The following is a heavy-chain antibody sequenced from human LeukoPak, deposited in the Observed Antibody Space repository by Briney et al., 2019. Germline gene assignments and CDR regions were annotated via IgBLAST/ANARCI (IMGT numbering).Heavy chain of an antibody. V-gene: IGHV3-11*04. CDR2: ISSSGSTI. Sequence: GGSLRLSCAASGFTFSDYYMSWIRQAPEKGLEWVSYISSSGSTIYYADSVKGRFTISRDNAKNSLYLQMNSLRAEDTAVYYCVRDSLYCSGGSCHSHFDYWGQGTLVTVSS. CDR3: VRDSLYCSGGSCHSHFDY. D-gene: IGHD2-15*01. J-gene: IGHJ4*02. CDR1: GFTFSDYY.